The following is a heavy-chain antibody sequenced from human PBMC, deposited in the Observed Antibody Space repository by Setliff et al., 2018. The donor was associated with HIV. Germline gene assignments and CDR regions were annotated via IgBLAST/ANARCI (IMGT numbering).Heavy chain of an antibody. V-gene: IGHV4-39*07. J-gene: IGHJ5*02. CDR3: ARGGTSSNWFGP. D-gene: IGHD2-2*01. CDR1: GGSISSRTHY. CDR2: IFYSETS. Sequence: SETLSLTCSVSGGSISSRTHYWGWMRQPPGKGLEWIASIFYSETSYYNPSLEGRVTISIDRSKNQFSLTLTSVTAADTAVYYCARGGTSSNWFGPWGQGTLVTVS.